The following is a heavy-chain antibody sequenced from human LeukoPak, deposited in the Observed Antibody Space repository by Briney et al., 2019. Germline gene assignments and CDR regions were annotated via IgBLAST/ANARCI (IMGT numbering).Heavy chain of an antibody. CDR1: GFTFSIYG. V-gene: IGHV3-33*08. D-gene: IGHD3-10*01. J-gene: IGHJ6*02. CDR3: ARANYGSGSNYYYGLDV. Sequence: PGRSLRLSCAASGFTFSIYGMHWVRQAPGKGPEWVAVIWFDGSNKYYADSVKGRFTISRDNSKNTLYLQINSLRAEDTAVYYCARANYGSGSNYYYGLDVWGQGTTVTVSS. CDR2: IWFDGSNK.